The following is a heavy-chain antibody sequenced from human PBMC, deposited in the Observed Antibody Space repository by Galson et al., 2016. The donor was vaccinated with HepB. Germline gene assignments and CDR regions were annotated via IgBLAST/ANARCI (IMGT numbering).Heavy chain of an antibody. CDR2: VDDLGNT. D-gene: IGHD6-25*01. Sequence: SETLSLTCTVSGGSVGSGHYFWSWIRQSAGKGLGWIGNVDDLGNTNYNPSLQRRVSISPDTSKNQFSLRLSSVTAADTAVYYCARARGRQRFDYWGQGTRVSVSS. CDR1: GGSVGSGHYF. J-gene: IGHJ4*02. CDR3: ARARGRQRFDY. V-gene: IGHV4-61*01.